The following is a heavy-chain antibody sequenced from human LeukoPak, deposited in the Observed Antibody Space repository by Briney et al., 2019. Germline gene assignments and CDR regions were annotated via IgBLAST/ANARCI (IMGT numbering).Heavy chain of an antibody. D-gene: IGHD3-3*01. V-gene: IGHV4-4*07. CDR2: IYTSGST. CDR3: ARDPNGPERSEVHITIFGVVTSERGYFDY. Sequence: PSETLSLTCTVSSGSISSYYWSWIRQPAGKGLEWIGRIYTSGSTNYNPSLKSRVTMSVDTSKNQFSLKLSSVTAADTAVYYCARDPNGPERSEVHITIFGVVTSERGYFDYWGQGTLVTVSS. J-gene: IGHJ4*02. CDR1: SGSISSYY.